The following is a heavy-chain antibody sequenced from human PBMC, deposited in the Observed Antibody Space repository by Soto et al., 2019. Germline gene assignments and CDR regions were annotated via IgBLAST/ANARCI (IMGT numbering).Heavy chain of an antibody. CDR2: MLYSGLT. V-gene: IGHV4-39*01. Sequence: ASETLSLTCSVSGYSVSSSDYYWAWIRQPPGKGLEWIGSMLYSGLTYYNPSLKSRVTLSVDTSKNQFSVRLNSVTASDTAVYYCAPLSVSLSGPYGTHVWGQGTTVTVS. CDR3: APLSVSLSGPYGTHV. J-gene: IGHJ6*02. CDR1: GYSVSSSDYY. D-gene: IGHD2-15*01.